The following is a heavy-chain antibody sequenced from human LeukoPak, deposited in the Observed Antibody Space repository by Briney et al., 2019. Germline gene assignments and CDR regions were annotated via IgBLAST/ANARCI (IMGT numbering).Heavy chain of an antibody. CDR2: ISSSGSTI. J-gene: IGHJ6*04. CDR1: GFTFSSYE. V-gene: IGHV3-48*03. CDR3: AELGITMIGGV. D-gene: IGHD3-10*02. Sequence: RPGGSLRLSCAASGFTFSSYEMNWVRQAPGKGLEWVSYISSSGSTIYYADSVKGRFTISRDNAKNPLYLQMNSLRAEDTAVYYCAELGITMIGGVWGKGTTVTISS.